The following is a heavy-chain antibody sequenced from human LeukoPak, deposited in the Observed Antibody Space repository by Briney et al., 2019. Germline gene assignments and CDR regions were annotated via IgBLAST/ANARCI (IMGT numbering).Heavy chain of an antibody. D-gene: IGHD3-22*01. CDR1: GFTFR. V-gene: IGHV3-7*01. CDR2: INQHGSVK. CDR3: ARDQDYFHANGYYYDAFDL. Sequence: GGSLRLSCAVSGFTFRMNWVRQAPGKGLEWVANINQHGSVKYYVDSVEGRFTISRDNAKNSLYLQMNSLRAEDTAVYYCARDQDYFHANGYYYDAFDLWGQGTMVTVSS. J-gene: IGHJ3*01.